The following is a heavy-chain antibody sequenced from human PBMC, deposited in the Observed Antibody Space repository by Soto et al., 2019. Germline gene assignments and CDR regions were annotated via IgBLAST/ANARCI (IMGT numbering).Heavy chain of an antibody. CDR2: ISYDGSNK. CDR3: ATDINYYYYGMDV. V-gene: IGHV3-30-3*01. CDR1: GFTFSSYA. Sequence: QVQLVESGGGVVQPGRSLRLSCAASGFTFSSYAMHWVRQAPGMGLEWVAVISYDGSNKYYADSVKGRFTISRDNSKNTLYLQMNILRAEDTAVYYCATDINYYYYGMDVWGQRTVVTVSS. D-gene: IGHD3-10*01. J-gene: IGHJ6*02.